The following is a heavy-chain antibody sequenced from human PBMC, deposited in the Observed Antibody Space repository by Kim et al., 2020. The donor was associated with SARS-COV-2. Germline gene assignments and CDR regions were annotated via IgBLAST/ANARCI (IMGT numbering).Heavy chain of an antibody. CDR2: ISSRGNTI. D-gene: IGHD6-25*01. CDR3: AREVGSALIRLWYFDS. Sequence: GGSLRLSCVGSGFTFGSFEMNWVRQAPGKGLEWVSHISSRGNTIYYADSVRGRFTILRDNAKSSLYLQMNSLRAEDTAVYYCAREVGSALIRLWYFDSWGQGIPVTVSS. V-gene: IGHV3-48*03. CDR1: GFTFGSFE. J-gene: IGHJ4*02.